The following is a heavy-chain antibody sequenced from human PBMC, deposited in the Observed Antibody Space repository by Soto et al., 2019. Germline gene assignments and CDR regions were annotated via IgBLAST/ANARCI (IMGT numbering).Heavy chain of an antibody. D-gene: IGHD1-1*01. CDR3: AKDVWNDVPATDGFDI. CDR2: ISYDGSQK. CDR1: GFTFRRHG. Sequence: PGGSLRLSCAASGFTFRRHGMHWVRQAPGKGLEWLTIISYDGSQKFYAESVKGRFTISRDNSKNMVYLQMNSLRAEDTAVYYCAKDVWNDVPATDGFDIWGQGTKVTVSS. V-gene: IGHV3-30*18. J-gene: IGHJ3*02.